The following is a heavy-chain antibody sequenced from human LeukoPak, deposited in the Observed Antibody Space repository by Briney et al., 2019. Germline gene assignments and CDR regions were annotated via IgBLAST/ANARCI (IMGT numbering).Heavy chain of an antibody. V-gene: IGHV1-2*04. D-gene: IGHD3-22*01. J-gene: IGHJ4*02. CDR1: GYTFTGYY. CDR2: INPNSGGT. CDR3: ARGGYYDSSGYSPPNIFDY. Sequence: GASVKVSCKASGYTFTGYYMHWVRQAPGQGLEWMGWINPNSGGTNYAQKFQGWVTMTRDTSISTAYMELSRLRSDGTAVYYCARGGYYDSSGYSPPNIFDYWGQGTLVTVSS.